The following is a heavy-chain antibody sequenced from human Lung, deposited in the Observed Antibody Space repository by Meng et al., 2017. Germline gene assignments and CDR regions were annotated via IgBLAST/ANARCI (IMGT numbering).Heavy chain of an antibody. CDR3: ARGPTTMAHDFDY. V-gene: IGHV4-34*01. D-gene: IGHD4-11*01. CDR2: INHSGST. Sequence: QVQLQQWGAVLLEPSEALSLPCVVSGGSFSDYYWSWIRKPPGKGLEWIGEINHSGSTNYNPSLESRATISVDTSQNNLSLKLSSVTAADSAVYYCARGPTTMAHDFDYWGQGTLVTVSS. CDR1: GGSFSDYY. J-gene: IGHJ4*02.